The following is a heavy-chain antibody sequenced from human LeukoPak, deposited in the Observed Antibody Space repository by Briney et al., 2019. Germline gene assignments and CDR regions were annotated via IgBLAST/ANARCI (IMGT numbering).Heavy chain of an antibody. CDR3: ATDPLLCSGGSCYLYY. CDR1: GYTFTSYG. Sequence: VASVKVSCKASGYTFTSYGISWVRQAPGQGLEWMGWISAYNGNTNYAQKLQGRVTMTEDTSTDTAYMELSSLRSEDTAVYYCATDPLLCSGGSCYLYYWGQGTLVTVSS. V-gene: IGHV1-18*01. J-gene: IGHJ4*02. D-gene: IGHD2-15*01. CDR2: ISAYNGNT.